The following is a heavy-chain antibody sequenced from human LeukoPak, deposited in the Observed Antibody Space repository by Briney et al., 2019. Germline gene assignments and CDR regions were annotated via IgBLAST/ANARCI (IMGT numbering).Heavy chain of an antibody. J-gene: IGHJ5*02. V-gene: IGHV3-23*01. CDR3: AKGGSVAGRFDP. CDR2: ITGSGGKT. D-gene: IGHD6-19*01. Sequence: GGSLRLSCAASGFTFSSYSMNWVRQAPGKGLEWVSGITGSGGKTYYADSVKGQFTISRDDSKNTLYLQMNNLRVEDTAVYYCAKGGSVAGRFDPWGQGTLVTVSS. CDR1: GFTFSSYS.